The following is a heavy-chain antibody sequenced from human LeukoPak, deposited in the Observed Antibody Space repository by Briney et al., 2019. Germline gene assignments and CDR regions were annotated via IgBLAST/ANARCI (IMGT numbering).Heavy chain of an antibody. CDR3: ARLSTATSDSDY. J-gene: IGHJ4*02. CDR1: GFTFSSYG. CDR2: ISYDGSNK. Sequence: PGGSLRLSCAASGFTFSSYGMHWVRQAPGKGLEWVAVISYDGSNKYYADSVRGRFTISRDNAKNSLYLQMSGLRAEDTAVYYCARLSTATSDSDYWGQGTLLSVSS. V-gene: IGHV3-30*03. D-gene: IGHD4-11*01.